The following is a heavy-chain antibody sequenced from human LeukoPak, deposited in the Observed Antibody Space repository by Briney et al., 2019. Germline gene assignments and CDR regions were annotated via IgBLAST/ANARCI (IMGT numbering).Heavy chain of an antibody. V-gene: IGHV3-23*01. D-gene: IGHD3-3*01. CDR1: GFTFSSYA. CDR3: AKSLPYYDFWSGYYTPDAFDI. Sequence: GGSLRLSCAASGFTFSSYAMSGARQAPGKGLEGVSAISGSGGSTYYADSVKRRFTISRDNSKNTLYLQMNSLRAEDTAVYYCAKSLPYYDFWSGYYTPDAFDIWGQGTMVTVSS. J-gene: IGHJ3*02. CDR2: ISGSGGST.